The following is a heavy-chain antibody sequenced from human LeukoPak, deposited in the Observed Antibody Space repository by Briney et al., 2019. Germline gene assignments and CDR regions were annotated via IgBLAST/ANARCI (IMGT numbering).Heavy chain of an antibody. CDR2: IYYSRST. J-gene: IGHJ3*02. CDR3: ARVTATMVRGVIMVDAFDI. V-gene: IGHV4-59*01. D-gene: IGHD3-10*01. CDR1: GGSISSYY. Sequence: SETLSLTCTVSGGSISSYYWSWIRQPPGKGLEWIGYIYYSRSTDYNPSLKSRVTISVDTSKNQFSLKLSSVTAADTAMYYCARVTATMVRGVIMVDAFDIWGQGTMVTVSS.